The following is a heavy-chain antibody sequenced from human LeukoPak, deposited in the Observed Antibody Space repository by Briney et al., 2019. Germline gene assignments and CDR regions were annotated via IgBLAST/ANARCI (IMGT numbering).Heavy chain of an antibody. CDR1: GYTFTSYG. J-gene: IGHJ4*02. Sequence: ASVKVSCKASGYTFTSYGISWVRQAPGQGLEWMGWISAYNGNTNYAQKLQGRVTMTTDTSTSTAYMELRSLRSDDTAVYYCARDFFPYYYGSGSSFDYWGQGTLVTVSS. CDR2: ISAYNGNT. V-gene: IGHV1-18*01. CDR3: ARDFFPYYYGSGSSFDY. D-gene: IGHD3-10*01.